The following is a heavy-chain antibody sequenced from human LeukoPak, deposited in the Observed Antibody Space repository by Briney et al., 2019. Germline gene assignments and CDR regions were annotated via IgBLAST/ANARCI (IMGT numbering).Heavy chain of an antibody. V-gene: IGHV3-21*01. J-gene: IGHJ4*02. CDR3: ARDVWDSIAVAGPFDY. CDR2: ISSSSSYI. D-gene: IGHD6-19*01. CDR1: GFTFSSYS. Sequence: GGSLRLSCAASGFTFSSYSMNWVRQAPGKELEWVSSISSSSSYIYYADSVKGRFTISRDNAKNSLYLQMNSLRAEDTAVYYCARDVWDSIAVAGPFDYWGQGTLVTVSS.